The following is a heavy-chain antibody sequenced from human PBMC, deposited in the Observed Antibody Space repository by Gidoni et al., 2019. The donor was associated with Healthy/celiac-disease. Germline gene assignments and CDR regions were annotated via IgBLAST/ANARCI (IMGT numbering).Heavy chain of an antibody. Sequence: QVQLQESGPGLVKPSETLSRTCTVSGGSISSSYWSWIRQPPGKGLEWIGYIYYSGSTNYNPSLKSRVTISVDTSKNQFSLKLSSVTAADTAVYYCARVDIWGSYRVIIGMDVWGQGTTVTVSS. D-gene: IGHD3-16*02. CDR2: IYYSGST. J-gene: IGHJ6*02. CDR3: ARVDIWGSYRVIIGMDV. V-gene: IGHV4-59*01. CDR1: GGSISSSY.